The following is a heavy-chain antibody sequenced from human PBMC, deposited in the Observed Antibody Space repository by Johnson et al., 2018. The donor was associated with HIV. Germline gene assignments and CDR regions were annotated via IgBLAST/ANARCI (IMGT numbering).Heavy chain of an antibody. CDR3: AREGGIGSTREDAFEI. V-gene: IGHV3-30-3*01. D-gene: IGHD2-2*01. Sequence: QEKLVESGGGVVQPGRSLRLSCAASGFTFSSYAMHWVRQAPGKGLEWVAVISYDGSNKYYADSVKGRFTISRDNAKNSLYLQMNSLRAEDTAVYYCAREGGIGSTREDAFEIWGQGTMVTVSS. CDR2: ISYDGSNK. J-gene: IGHJ3*02. CDR1: GFTFSSYA.